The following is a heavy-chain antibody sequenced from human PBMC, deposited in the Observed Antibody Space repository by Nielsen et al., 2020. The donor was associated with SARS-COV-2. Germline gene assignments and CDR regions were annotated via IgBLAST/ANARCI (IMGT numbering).Heavy chain of an antibody. D-gene: IGHD6-19*01. CDR1: GYSFTSYW. Sequence: GGSLRLSCKGSGYSFTSYWIGWVRQMPGKGLEWMGRIDPSDSYTDYSPSFQGHVTISADKSISTAYLQWSSLMASDTAIYFCARPKYSSAWWGNAFDIWGQGTMVTVSS. CDR3: ARPKYSSAWWGNAFDI. J-gene: IGHJ3*02. CDR2: IDPSDSYT. V-gene: IGHV5-10-1*01.